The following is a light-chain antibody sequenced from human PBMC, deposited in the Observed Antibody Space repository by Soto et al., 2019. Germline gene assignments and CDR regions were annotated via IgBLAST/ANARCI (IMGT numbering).Light chain of an antibody. CDR1: QSLLHSNGYNY. V-gene: IGKV2-28*01. Sequence: DIVMTQSPLSLPVTPGEPASISCRSSQSLLHSNGYNYLDWYLQKPGQSPQLLIYLGSNRASGVPDRLSASGSGTDFTLKISRVEAEDVGVYYCMQALQTPYTFGQGTKLEIK. CDR2: LGS. CDR3: MQALQTPYT. J-gene: IGKJ2*01.